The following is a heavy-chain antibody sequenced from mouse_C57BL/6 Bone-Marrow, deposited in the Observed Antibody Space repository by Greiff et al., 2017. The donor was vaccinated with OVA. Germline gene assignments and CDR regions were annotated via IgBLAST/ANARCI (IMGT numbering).Heavy chain of an antibody. Sequence: VQLVESGPGLVQPSQSLSITCTVSGFSLTSYGVHWVRQSPGKGLEWLGVIWSGGSTDYNAAFISRLSISKDNSKSQVFFKMNSLQADDTAIYYCARKAYYSNYYYAMDYWGQGTSVTVSS. CDR2: IWSGGST. J-gene: IGHJ4*01. V-gene: IGHV2-2*01. CDR1: GFSLTSYG. CDR3: ARKAYYSNYYYAMDY. D-gene: IGHD2-5*01.